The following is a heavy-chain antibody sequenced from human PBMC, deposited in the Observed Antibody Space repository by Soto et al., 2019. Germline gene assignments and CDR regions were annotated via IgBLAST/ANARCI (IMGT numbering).Heavy chain of an antibody. J-gene: IGHJ3*02. CDR1: GGSISSYY. D-gene: IGHD3-9*01. CDR3: ARRVRNYDILTGYYGDAFDI. Sequence: SETLSLTCTVSGGSISSYYWSWIRQPPGKGLEWIGYIDYSGSTNYNPSLKSRVTISIDTSKNQFSLKLSSVTAADTAGYYCARRVRNYDILTGYYGDAFDIWGQGTMV. V-gene: IGHV4-59*08. CDR2: IDYSGST.